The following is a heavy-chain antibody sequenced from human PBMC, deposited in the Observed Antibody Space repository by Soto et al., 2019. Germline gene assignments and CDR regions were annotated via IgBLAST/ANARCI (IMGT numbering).Heavy chain of an antibody. D-gene: IGHD6-19*01. CDR3: TKNGWYSTDI. CDR1: GVSVTSDNW. J-gene: IGHJ3*02. CDR2: IFHSVNT. Sequence: SETLSLTCTVSGVSVTSDNWWSLVRQSPGKGLEWIGEIFHSVNTNYNPSLKSRATISVDKSKNQFSLTLTSVTAADTAIYYCTKNGWYSTDIWGQGTMVTVSS. V-gene: IGHV4-4*02.